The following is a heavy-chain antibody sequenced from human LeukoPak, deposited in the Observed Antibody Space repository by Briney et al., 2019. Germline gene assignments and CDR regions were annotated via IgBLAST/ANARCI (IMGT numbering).Heavy chain of an antibody. CDR1: GGSISSYY. CDR3: ARGNDILTGYSGLTYWFDP. Sequence: SETLSLTCTVSGGSISSYYWSWIRQPPGKGLKWIWYIYYSGSTKYNPALKSRVTISVDTPKNQSSLKLRSVTAAATAVYYCARGNDILTGYSGLTYWFDPSGQGTLVTVSS. CDR2: IYYSGST. D-gene: IGHD3-9*01. V-gene: IGHV4-59*01. J-gene: IGHJ5*02.